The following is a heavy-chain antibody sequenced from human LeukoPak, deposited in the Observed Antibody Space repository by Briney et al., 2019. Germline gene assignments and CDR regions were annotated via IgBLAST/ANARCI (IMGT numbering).Heavy chain of an antibody. CDR3: AKGSKIGFWSGYSDY. D-gene: IGHD3-3*01. Sequence: GGSLRLSCAASGFTFSSYAMSWVRQAPGKGLEWVSAISSSGGSTYYADSVKGRFTISRDNSKNTLYLQMNSLRAEDTAVYYCAKGSKIGFWSGYSDYWGQGTLVTVSS. V-gene: IGHV3-23*01. CDR1: GFTFSSYA. J-gene: IGHJ4*02. CDR2: ISSSGGST.